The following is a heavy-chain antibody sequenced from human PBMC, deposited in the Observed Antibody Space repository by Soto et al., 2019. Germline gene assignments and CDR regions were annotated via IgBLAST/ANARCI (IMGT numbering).Heavy chain of an antibody. V-gene: IGHV4-59*08. CDR1: GGSISSYY. J-gene: IGHJ6*03. Sequence: SETLSLTCTVSGGSISSYYWSWIRQPPGKGLEWIGYIYYSGSTNYNPSLKSRVTISVDTSKNQFCLKLSSVTAADTHASHCGNTRATKYAYIWDSYRQGRDYYYYYMDVWGKGTTVTVSS. D-gene: IGHD3-16*02. CDR2: IYYSGST. CDR3: GNTRATKYAYIWDSYRQGRDYYYYYMDV.